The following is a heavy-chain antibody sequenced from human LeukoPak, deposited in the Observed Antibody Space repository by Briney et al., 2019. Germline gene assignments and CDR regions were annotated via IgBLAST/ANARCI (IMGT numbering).Heavy chain of an antibody. Sequence: PSETLSLTCTVSGASINSSSYYWGWIRQPPGKGLEWIGSIYYSGSTYNNPSLKSRVTISEDTSKNQFSLKLGSVTAADTAVYYCARRTAAGTRVDPWGQGTLVTVSS. CDR1: GASINSSSYY. CDR2: IYYSGST. CDR3: ARRTAAGTRVDP. D-gene: IGHD6-13*01. V-gene: IGHV4-39*01. J-gene: IGHJ5*02.